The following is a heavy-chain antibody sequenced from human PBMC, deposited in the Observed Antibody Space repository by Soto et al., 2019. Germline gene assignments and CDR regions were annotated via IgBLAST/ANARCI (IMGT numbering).Heavy chain of an antibody. CDR1: GGSLSGYY. D-gene: IGHD6-13*01. V-gene: IGHV4-34*01. J-gene: IGHJ1*01. CDR2: INHGGSA. CDR3: ARYSSSWSKYVQH. Sequence: VQLQQWGAGLLKTSETLSLTCAVYGGSLSGYYWSWIRQTPGKRLEWVGDINHGGSASYNPSLKSRVTFSLDPSKNQFSLKLSSVIAADTAVYYCARYSSSWSKYVQHWGRGTLVTVSS.